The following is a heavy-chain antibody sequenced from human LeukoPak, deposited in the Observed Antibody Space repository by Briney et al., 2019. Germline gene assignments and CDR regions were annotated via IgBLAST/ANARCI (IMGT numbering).Heavy chain of an antibody. CDR3: ARGVVAAAHDY. D-gene: IGHD2-2*01. V-gene: IGHV4-34*01. CDR1: GGSFGGYY. J-gene: IGHJ4*02. Sequence: SETLSLTCAVYGGSFGGYYWSWIRQPPGKGLERIGEINHSGSTNYNASLKSRVTISVDTSKNQFSLRRSAGTVAATAVYYCARGVVAAAHDYWGQGTLVTVSS. CDR2: INHSGST.